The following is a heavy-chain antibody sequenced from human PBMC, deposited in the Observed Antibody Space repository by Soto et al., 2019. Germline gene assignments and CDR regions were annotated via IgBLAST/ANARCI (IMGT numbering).Heavy chain of an antibody. V-gene: IGHV4-59*01. Sequence: SETLSLTCTVSGGSISSYYWSWIRQPPGKGLEWIGYIYYSGSTNYNPSLKSRVTISVDTSKNQFSLKLSSVTAADTAVYYCARAGGDSGYVVYFDYWGQGTLVTVSS. J-gene: IGHJ4*02. CDR1: GGSISSYY. CDR3: ARAGGDSGYVVYFDY. CDR2: IYYSGST. D-gene: IGHD5-12*01.